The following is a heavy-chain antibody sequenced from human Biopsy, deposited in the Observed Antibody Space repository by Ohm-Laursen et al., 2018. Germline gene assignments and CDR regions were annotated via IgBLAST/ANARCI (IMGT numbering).Heavy chain of an antibody. D-gene: IGHD6-19*01. CDR1: GDSLSSGPDN. CDR3: ARGRRTSGWPYFAN. J-gene: IGHJ4*02. Sequence: SQTLSLTCTVSGDSLSSGPDNWSGIRQPPGQGLEYIGFIYSGGNTNYNPSLQNRVTMSVDTSKNQFSLKLSSVVVADTAVYYCARGRRTSGWPYFANWGQGTLVIVSS. CDR2: IYSGGNT. V-gene: IGHV4-61*01.